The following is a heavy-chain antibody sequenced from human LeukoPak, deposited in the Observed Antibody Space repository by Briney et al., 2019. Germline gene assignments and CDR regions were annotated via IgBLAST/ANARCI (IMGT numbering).Heavy chain of an antibody. D-gene: IGHD6-13*01. CDR3: ARVRPGYTSSWGVDY. Sequence: GGSLRLSCAVSGFTLSNYGMSWVRQAPGKGLEWVAGIGGSGGGTNYADSVKVRFTISRDNSKNTLYLQMNSLGAEDTAVYYCARVRPGYTSSWGVDYCGQGTLVTVSS. CDR1: GFTLSNYG. J-gene: IGHJ4*02. CDR2: IGGSGGGT. V-gene: IGHV3-23*01.